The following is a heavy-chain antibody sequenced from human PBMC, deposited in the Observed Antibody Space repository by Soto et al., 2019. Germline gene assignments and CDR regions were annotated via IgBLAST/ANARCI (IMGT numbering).Heavy chain of an antibody. CDR3: SRGAPSIYSTPNTLDY. Sequence: KPGGSLRLSCAASGFTFSSYSMNWVRQAPGKGLEWVASISSSSSYIYYADSVKGRFTISRDNAKTSLYLQMNSLRAEDTAVYYCSRGAPSIYSTPNTLDYWGQGTLVTVSS. D-gene: IGHD3-9*01. CDR1: GFTFSSYS. J-gene: IGHJ4*02. V-gene: IGHV3-21*01. CDR2: ISSSSSYI.